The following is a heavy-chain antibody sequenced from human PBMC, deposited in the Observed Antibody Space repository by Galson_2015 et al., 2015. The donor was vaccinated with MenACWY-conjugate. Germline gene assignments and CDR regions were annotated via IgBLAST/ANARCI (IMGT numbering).Heavy chain of an antibody. Sequence: SLRLSCAASGFTFSNSAMSWVRQAPGKGLEWVANIKQDGSEKYYVDSVKGRFTISRDNAKNSLYLQMNSLRAEDTAVYYCARDATIDDWGQGTLVTVSS. V-gene: IGHV3-7*03. CDR2: IKQDGSEK. D-gene: IGHD1-26*01. CDR3: ARDATIDD. CDR1: GFTFSNSA. J-gene: IGHJ4*02.